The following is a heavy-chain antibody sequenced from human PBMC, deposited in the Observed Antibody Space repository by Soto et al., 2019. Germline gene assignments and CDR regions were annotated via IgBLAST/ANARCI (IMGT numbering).Heavy chain of an antibody. CDR3: ARDSESMIGAIDY. J-gene: IGHJ4*02. V-gene: IGHV4-30-4*02. Sequence: PSETLSLTCTVSGGTISSGDYHWSWIRQPPGKGLEWIGNIHNSGNIYYNPSLKSRLSISVDTSTSTAYMELRSLRSDDTAVYYCARDSESMIGAIDYWGQGTLVTVSS. CDR2: IHNSGNI. CDR1: GGTISSGDYH. D-gene: IGHD3-22*01.